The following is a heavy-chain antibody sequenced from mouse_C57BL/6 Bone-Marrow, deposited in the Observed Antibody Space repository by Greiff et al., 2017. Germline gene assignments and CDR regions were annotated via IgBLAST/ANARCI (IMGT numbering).Heavy chain of an antibody. J-gene: IGHJ3*01. CDR2: IWGGGST. Sequence: VKLQESGPGLVAPSQSLSITCTVSGFSLTSYGVDWVRQPPGKGLEWLGVIWGGGSTNYNSALMSRLSISKDNSKSQVFLKMNSMQTDDTAMYYCAKRRGSSLAYWGQGTLVTVSA. CDR1: GFSLTSYG. V-gene: IGHV2-9*01. CDR3: AKRRGSSLAY. D-gene: IGHD1-1*01.